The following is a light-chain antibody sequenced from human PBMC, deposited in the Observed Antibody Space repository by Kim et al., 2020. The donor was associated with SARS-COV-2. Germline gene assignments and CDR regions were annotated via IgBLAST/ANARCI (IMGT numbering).Light chain of an antibody. CDR1: SNDIGGYNY. CDR3: SSYTSSNTLV. J-gene: IGLJ2*01. V-gene: IGLV2-14*03. CDR2: DVS. Sequence: QYALTQPASVSGSLGQSITISCTGTSNDIGGYNYVSWYQQHPGKVPKFMIYDVSKRPSGVSDRFSGSKSGYTASLTISGLQAEDEADYYCSSYTSSNTLVFGGGTQLTVL.